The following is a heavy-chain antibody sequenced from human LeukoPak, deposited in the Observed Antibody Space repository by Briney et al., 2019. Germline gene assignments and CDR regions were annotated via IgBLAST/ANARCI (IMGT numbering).Heavy chain of an antibody. Sequence: GGSLRLSCATAQFNFNSYGMTWVRQAPGKGLEWVANIKQDGSEKYYVDSVKGRFTISRDNAKNSLYLQMNSLRAEDMALYYCAKDFGYGGNPGDAFDIWGQGTMVTVSS. CDR3: AKDFGYGGNPGDAFDI. D-gene: IGHD4-23*01. CDR2: IKQDGSEK. CDR1: QFNFNSYG. V-gene: IGHV3-7*03. J-gene: IGHJ3*02.